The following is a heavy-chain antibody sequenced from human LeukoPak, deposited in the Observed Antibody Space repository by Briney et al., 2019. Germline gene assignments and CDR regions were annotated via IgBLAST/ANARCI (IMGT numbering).Heavy chain of an antibody. Sequence: GWSLRLSCAASGFTFSSYAMHWVRQAPGKGLEYVSAISSNGGSTYYANSVKGRFTISRDNSKNTLYLQMGSLRAEDMAVYYCAREYGDYEYYFDYWGPGTLVTVSS. CDR1: GFTFSSYA. D-gene: IGHD4-17*01. J-gene: IGHJ4*02. CDR2: ISSNGGST. CDR3: AREYGDYEYYFDY. V-gene: IGHV3-64*01.